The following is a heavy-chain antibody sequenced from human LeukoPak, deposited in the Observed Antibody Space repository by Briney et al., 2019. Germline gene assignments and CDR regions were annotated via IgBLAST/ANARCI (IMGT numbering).Heavy chain of an antibody. CDR3: ARDPYYYDSSGYYRLPYFDY. V-gene: IGHV3-7*01. D-gene: IGHD3-22*01. CDR1: GFTFSSYW. J-gene: IGHJ4*02. CDR2: IKQDGSEK. Sequence: GGSLRLSCAASGFTFSSYWMSWVRQAPGKGLEWVANIKQDGSEKYYVDSVKGRFTISRDNAKNSLYLQMNSLRAEDTAVYYCARDPYYYDSSGYYRLPYFDYWGQGTLVTVSS.